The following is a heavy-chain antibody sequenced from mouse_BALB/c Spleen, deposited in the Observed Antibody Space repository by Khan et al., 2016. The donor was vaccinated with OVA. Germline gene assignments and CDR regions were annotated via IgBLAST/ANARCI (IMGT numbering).Heavy chain of an antibody. CDR3: ARSGGNFHWYFDV. D-gene: IGHD2-1*01. CDR2: MSSGSSTI. CDR1: GFSFSSFG. J-gene: IGHJ1*01. V-gene: IGHV5-17*02. Sequence: DVMLVESGGGLVQPGGSRKLSCAASGFSFSSFGMHWVRQAPKKGLEWVAYMSSGSSTIYYVDTVKGRFTISRDHPKNTLFLQMTSLRSEDTAMYYCARSGGNFHWYFDVWGAGTSVTVSS.